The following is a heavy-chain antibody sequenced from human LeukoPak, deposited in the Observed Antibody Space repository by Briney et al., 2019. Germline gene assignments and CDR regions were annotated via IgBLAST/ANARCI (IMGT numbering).Heavy chain of an antibody. Sequence: SETLSLTCTVSGGSISSYYWSWIRQPPGKGLEWIGYIYYSGSTNYNPSLKSRVTMSVDTSKNQFSLKLSSVTAADTAVYYCARAPIGDLNFDYWGQGTLVTVSS. CDR2: IYYSGST. D-gene: IGHD4-17*01. CDR3: ARAPIGDLNFDY. CDR1: GGSISSYY. J-gene: IGHJ4*02. V-gene: IGHV4-59*12.